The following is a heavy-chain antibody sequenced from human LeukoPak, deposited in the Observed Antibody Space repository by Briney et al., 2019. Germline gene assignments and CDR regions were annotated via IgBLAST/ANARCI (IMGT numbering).Heavy chain of an antibody. D-gene: IGHD1-26*01. J-gene: IGHJ4*02. V-gene: IGHV1-18*01. CDR3: ARDLIVGATLNFDY. CDR2: ISAYIGNT. Sequence: ASVKVSCKASGYTFTSYGISWVRQAPRQGLEWMGWISAYIGNTNYAQKLQGRVTMTTDTSTSTAYMELRSLRSDDTAVYYCARDLIVGATLNFDYWGQGTLVTVSS. CDR1: GYTFTSYG.